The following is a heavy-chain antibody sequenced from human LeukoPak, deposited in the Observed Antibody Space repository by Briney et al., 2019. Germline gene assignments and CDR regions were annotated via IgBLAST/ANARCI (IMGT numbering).Heavy chain of an antibody. J-gene: IGHJ3*01. CDR3: ARPANLYYSADAFAL. CDR2: IGGYSGHT. Sequence: ASVKVSCKGSGYSFTSHAINWVRLAPGQGLEWIGWIGGYSGHTQYAEKFQGRVIMATNTSTKTAYMELTNLRSDDTAVYYCARPANLYYSADAFALWGQGTLVTVSS. CDR1: GYSFTSHA. V-gene: IGHV1-18*04. D-gene: IGHD2/OR15-2a*01.